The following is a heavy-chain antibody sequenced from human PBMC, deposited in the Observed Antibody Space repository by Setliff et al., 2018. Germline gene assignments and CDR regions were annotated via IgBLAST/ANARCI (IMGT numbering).Heavy chain of an antibody. J-gene: IGHJ4*02. V-gene: IGHV4-59*11. CDR2: IDYSGTT. CDR3: ARLIGAFDY. CDR1: GGSITSHY. D-gene: IGHD3-16*01. Sequence: LSLTCSVSGGSITSHYWSWIRQSPGKGLEWIGYIDYSGTTNYNPSLKSRVTISSDTSKNQFSLRLNSATAADTAVYYCARLIGAFDYWGQGTLVTVSS.